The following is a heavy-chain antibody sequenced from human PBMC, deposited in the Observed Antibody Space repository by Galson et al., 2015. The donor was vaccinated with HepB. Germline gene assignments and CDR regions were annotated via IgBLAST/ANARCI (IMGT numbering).Heavy chain of an antibody. CDR2: INPNSGGT. J-gene: IGHJ5*02. D-gene: IGHD3-3*01. CDR1: GYTFTSYY. V-gene: IGHV1-2*06. Sequence: SVKVSCKASGYTFTSYYIHWVRQAPGQGLEWMGRINPNSGGTNYAQKFQGRVTMTRDTSISTAYMELSRLRSDDTAVYYCARGSHTVFGVVIMGGWFDPWGPGTLVTVSS. CDR3: ARGSHTVFGVVIMGGWFDP.